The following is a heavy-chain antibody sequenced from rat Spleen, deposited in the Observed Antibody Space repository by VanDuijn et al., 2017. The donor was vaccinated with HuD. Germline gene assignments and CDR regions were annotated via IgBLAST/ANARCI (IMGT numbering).Heavy chain of an antibody. D-gene: IGHD4-4*01. CDR3: ARLGNSGFGNWFAY. CDR1: GFTFSNYG. V-gene: IGHV5-19*01. CDR2: ISPSGGST. J-gene: IGHJ3*01. Sequence: EVQLVESGGGLVQPGRSLKLSCAASGFTFSNYGMHWIRQAPTKGLEWVASISPSGGSTYYRDSVKGRFTISRDNGKSILYLQMDSLRSEDTATYYCARLGNSGFGNWFAYWGQGTLVTVSS.